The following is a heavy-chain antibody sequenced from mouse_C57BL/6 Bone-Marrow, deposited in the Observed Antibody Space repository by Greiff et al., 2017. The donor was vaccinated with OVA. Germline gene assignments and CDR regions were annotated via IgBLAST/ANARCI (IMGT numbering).Heavy chain of an antibody. D-gene: IGHD1-1*01. V-gene: IGHV1-76*01. Sequence: VQLQQSGAELVRPGASVKLSCKASGYTFTDYYINWVKQRPGQGLEWIARIYPGSGNTYYNEKFKGKATLTAEKSSSTAYMQLSSLTSEDSAVYFCARSRGYYGSDYWGQGTTLTVSS. CDR2: IYPGSGNT. J-gene: IGHJ2*01. CDR3: ARSRGYYGSDY. CDR1: GYTFTDYY.